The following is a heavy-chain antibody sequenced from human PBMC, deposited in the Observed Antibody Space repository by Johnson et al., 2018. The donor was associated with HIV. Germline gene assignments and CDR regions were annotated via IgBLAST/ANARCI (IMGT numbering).Heavy chain of an antibody. CDR3: ARDPVSHYYDSSGSLDDAFDI. D-gene: IGHD3-22*01. V-gene: IGHV3-7*01. Sequence: EVQLVESGGDLIQPGGSLRLSCAASGFTFTNYAMSWGRQAPGKGLEWVANIKQDGSEKYYVDSVKGRFTISRDNAKNSLYLQMNSLRAEDTAVYYCARDPVSHYYDSSGSLDDAFDIWGQGTMVTVSS. CDR2: IKQDGSEK. J-gene: IGHJ3*02. CDR1: GFTFTNYA.